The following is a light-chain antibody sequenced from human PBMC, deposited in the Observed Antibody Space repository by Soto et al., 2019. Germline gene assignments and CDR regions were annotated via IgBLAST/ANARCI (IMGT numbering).Light chain of an antibody. V-gene: IGLV7-43*01. CDR3: LLHYGGAQVWM. CDR2: STS. Sequence: QAVVTQEPSLTVSPGGTVTLTCASSTGAVASDNYATWLQQKPGQAPRALISSTSNKHSWTPARLSGSLFGGRATLTLSGVQPEDEAYYYCLLHYGGAQVWMFGGGTKLTVL. J-gene: IGLJ3*02. CDR1: TGAVASDNY.